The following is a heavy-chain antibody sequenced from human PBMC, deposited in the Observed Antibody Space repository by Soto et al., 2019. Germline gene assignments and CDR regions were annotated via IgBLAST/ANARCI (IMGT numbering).Heavy chain of an antibody. D-gene: IGHD4-17*01. Sequence: SETLSLTCIFSEGSISIYYWGWIRQPAGKGLEWIGRIYTSGSTNYNPSLKSRVAMSVDTSKNQFSLKLSSVTAADTAVYYCARESTVTTRELDYWGQGTMVTVSS. CDR1: EGSISIYY. J-gene: IGHJ4*02. CDR2: IYTSGST. CDR3: ARESTVTTRELDY. V-gene: IGHV4-4*07.